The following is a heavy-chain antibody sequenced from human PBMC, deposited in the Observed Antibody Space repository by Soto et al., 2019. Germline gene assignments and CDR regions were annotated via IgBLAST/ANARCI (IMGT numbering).Heavy chain of an antibody. Sequence: GGSLRLSCAASGFTFSDYYMSWIRQAPGKGLEWVSYISSSGSTIYYADSVKGRFTISRDNAKNSLYLQMNSLRAEDTAVYYCASLYCSGGSCYLDYWGQGTLVTVSS. V-gene: IGHV3-11*04. D-gene: IGHD2-15*01. CDR2: ISSSGSTI. CDR3: ASLYCSGGSCYLDY. CDR1: GFTFSDYY. J-gene: IGHJ4*02.